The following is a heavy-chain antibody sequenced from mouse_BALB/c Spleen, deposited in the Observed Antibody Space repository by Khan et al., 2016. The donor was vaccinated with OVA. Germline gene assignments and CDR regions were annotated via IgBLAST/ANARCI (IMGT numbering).Heavy chain of an antibody. D-gene: IGHD3-3*01. J-gene: IGHJ3*01. V-gene: IGHV3-2*02. Sequence: EVQLQESGPGLVKPSQSLSLTCTVTGYSITSDYAWNWIRRFPGNKLEWMGYISYSGSTSYTPSLKSRISITRDTSKNHFFLQLNSVTTEDTATYYCARGRAYWGQGTLVTVSA. CDR1: GYSITSDYA. CDR2: ISYSGST. CDR3: ARGRAY.